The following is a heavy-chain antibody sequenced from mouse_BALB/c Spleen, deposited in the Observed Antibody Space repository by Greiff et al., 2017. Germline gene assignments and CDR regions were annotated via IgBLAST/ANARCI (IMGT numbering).Heavy chain of an antibody. D-gene: IGHD2-1*01. CDR3: ATYGNYVHFDY. CDR1: GFTFSSYA. Sequence: EVKLMESGGGLVKPGGSLKLSCAASGFTFSSYAMSWVRQTPEKRLEWVASISSGGSTYYPDSVKGRFTISRDNARNILYLQMSSLRSEDTAMYYCATYGNYVHFDYWGQGTTLTVSS. J-gene: IGHJ2*01. CDR2: ISSGGST. V-gene: IGHV5-6-5*01.